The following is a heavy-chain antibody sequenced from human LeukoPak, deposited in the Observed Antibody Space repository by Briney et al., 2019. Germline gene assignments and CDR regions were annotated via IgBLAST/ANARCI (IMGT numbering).Heavy chain of an antibody. Sequence: PSETLSLTCTVSGGSISSYYWSWSRQPPGKGLEWIGYIYYSGSTNYNPSLKTRVTISVDTSKNQFSLKLSSVTAADTAVYYCARHGGYSYGPFDYWGQGTLVTVSS. D-gene: IGHD5-18*01. CDR1: GGSISSYY. CDR3: ARHGGYSYGPFDY. CDR2: IYYSGST. V-gene: IGHV4-59*08. J-gene: IGHJ4*02.